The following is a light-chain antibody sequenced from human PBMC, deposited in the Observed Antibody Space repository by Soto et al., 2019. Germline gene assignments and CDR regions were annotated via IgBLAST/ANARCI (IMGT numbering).Light chain of an antibody. CDR3: CLYIGATTYV. J-gene: IGLJ1*01. Sequence: QSVLAQPASVSGSPGQSITISCTGTSGFVGSFSLVSWYQQHPGKAPKVMISERHRRPSGLPDRFSGSCSVNSASLTISGLQADDEADYYCCLYIGATTYVFGTGTKVTVL. V-gene: IGLV2-23*01. CDR2: ERH. CDR1: SGFVGSFSL.